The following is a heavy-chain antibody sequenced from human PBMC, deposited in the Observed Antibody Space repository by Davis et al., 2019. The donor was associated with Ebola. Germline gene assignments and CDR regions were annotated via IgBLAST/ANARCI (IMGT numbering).Heavy chain of an antibody. D-gene: IGHD6-19*01. Sequence: GESLKISCAASGFTFSDYYMSWIRQAPGKGLEWVSYISSSSSYTNYADSVKGRFTISRDNAKNSLYLQMNSLRGEDTAVYYCAREEGQQWRHIDYWGQGTLVTVSS. CDR2: ISSSSSYT. J-gene: IGHJ4*02. V-gene: IGHV3-11*06. CDR3: AREEGQQWRHIDY. CDR1: GFTFSDYY.